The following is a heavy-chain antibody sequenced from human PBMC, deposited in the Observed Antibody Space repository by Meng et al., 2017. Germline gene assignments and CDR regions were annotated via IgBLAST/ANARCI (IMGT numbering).Heavy chain of an antibody. CDR2: IYHSGST. Sequence: SETLFLTCTVSGYSISSGYYWGWIRQPPGKGLEWIGSIYHSGSTYYNPSLKSRVTISVDTSKNQFSLKLSSVTAADTAVYYCARLRFERNWFDPWGQGTLVTVSS. J-gene: IGHJ5*02. D-gene: IGHD4-17*01. CDR1: GYSISSGYY. CDR3: ARLRFERNWFDP. V-gene: IGHV4-38-2*02.